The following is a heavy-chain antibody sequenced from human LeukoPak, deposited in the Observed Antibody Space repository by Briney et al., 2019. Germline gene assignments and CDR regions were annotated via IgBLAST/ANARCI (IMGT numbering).Heavy chain of an antibody. Sequence: PGGSLRLSCAASGFTFSNYWMNWVRQVPGKGLMWVSRMSGDGSSTNYADSVKGRFTISRDNAKNTLYLQMNSLRAEDTAVYYCARADWDTAMIDYWGQGTLVTVSS. D-gene: IGHD5-18*01. V-gene: IGHV3-74*01. J-gene: IGHJ4*02. CDR2: MSGDGSST. CDR3: ARADWDTAMIDY. CDR1: GFTFSNYW.